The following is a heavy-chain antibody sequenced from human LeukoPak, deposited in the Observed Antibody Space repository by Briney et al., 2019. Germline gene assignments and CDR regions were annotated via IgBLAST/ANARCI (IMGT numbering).Heavy chain of an antibody. CDR3: ARLRQLSNSGGFYYYGMNV. CDR1: GGSIRSFY. J-gene: IGHJ6*02. Sequence: SETLSLTCTVSGGSIRSFYWSWIRQPPGKGLEWIGYISYSGSTDYNPSLKSRVTISLDTSKSQFSLNLSSVTAADTAVYYCARLRQLSNSGGFYYYGMNVWGQGTTVTVSS. D-gene: IGHD3-16*01. CDR2: ISYSGST. V-gene: IGHV4-59*08.